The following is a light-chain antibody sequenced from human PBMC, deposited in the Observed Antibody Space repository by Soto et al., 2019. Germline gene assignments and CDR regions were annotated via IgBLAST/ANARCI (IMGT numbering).Light chain of an antibody. J-gene: IGKJ1*01. Sequence: DIQMTQSPSSLSASVGDRVTITCRASQSISNYLNWYQQKPGKAPKLLMFAASSLQSGVPSRFSGGVSWTDFTLTSSSLQPEDFATYYCQQSYSTPRTFGQGTKVEIK. CDR2: AAS. CDR1: QSISNY. CDR3: QQSYSTPRT. V-gene: IGKV1-39*01.